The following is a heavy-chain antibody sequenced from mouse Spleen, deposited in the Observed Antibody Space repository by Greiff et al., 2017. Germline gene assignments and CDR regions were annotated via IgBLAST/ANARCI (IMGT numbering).Heavy chain of an antibody. CDR2: IDPETGGT. V-gene: IGHV1-15*01. D-gene: IGHD1-1*01. J-gene: IGHJ1*01. Sequence: QVQLQQSGAELVRPGASVTLSCKASGYTFTDYEMHWVKQTPVHGLEWIGAIDPETGGTAYNQKFKGKAILTADKSSSTAYMELRSLTSEDSAVYYCTRDGYYYGSSPDFDVWGAGTTVTVSS. CDR1: GYTFTDYE. CDR3: TRDGYYYGSSPDFDV.